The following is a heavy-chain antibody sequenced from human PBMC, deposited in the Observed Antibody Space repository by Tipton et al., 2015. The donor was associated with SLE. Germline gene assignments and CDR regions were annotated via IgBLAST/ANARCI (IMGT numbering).Heavy chain of an antibody. CDR1: GGSISTYY. D-gene: IGHD4-11*01. CDR3: ARETPVTTRVVYYYYMDV. CDR2: IYYREGT. V-gene: IGHV4-59*12. J-gene: IGHJ6*03. Sequence: TLSLTCTISGGSISTYYWSWIRQPPGEGLEWIGYIYYREGTNYSPSLKSRVTISLDASKNQLSLKLSSVTAADTAVYYCARETPVTTRVVYYYYMDVWGKGTTVTISS.